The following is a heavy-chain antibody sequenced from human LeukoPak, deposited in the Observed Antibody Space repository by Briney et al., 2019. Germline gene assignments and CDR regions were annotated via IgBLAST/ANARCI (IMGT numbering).Heavy chain of an antibody. D-gene: IGHD3-22*01. CDR2: IYTSGST. CDR3: ARDAYDSSGYSWSYYYYGMDV. Sequence: SETLSLTCTVSGGSISSYYWSWIRQPAGKGLEWIGRIYTSGSTNYNPSLKSRVTMSVDTSKNQFSLKLSSVTAADTAVYYCARDAYDSSGYSWSYYYYGMDVWGQGTTVTVSS. V-gene: IGHV4-4*07. J-gene: IGHJ6*02. CDR1: GGSISSYY.